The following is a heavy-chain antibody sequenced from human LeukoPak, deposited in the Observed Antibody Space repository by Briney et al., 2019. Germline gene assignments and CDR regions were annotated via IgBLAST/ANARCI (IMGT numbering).Heavy chain of an antibody. J-gene: IGHJ5*02. D-gene: IGHD3-9*01. V-gene: IGHV4-59*01. CDR3: ARDHYYYDILPWFDP. CDR2: IYYSGST. Sequence: SETLSLTCTVSGGSISSYYWSWIRQPPGKGLELIGYIYYSGSTNYNPSLKSRVTISVDTSKNQFSLKLSSVTAADTAVYYCARDHYYYDILPWFDPWGPGTLVIVSS. CDR1: GGSISSYY.